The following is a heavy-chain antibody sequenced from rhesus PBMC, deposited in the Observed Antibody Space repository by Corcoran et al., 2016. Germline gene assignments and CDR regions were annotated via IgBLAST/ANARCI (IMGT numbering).Heavy chain of an antibody. CDR2: IRPLVGVT. CDR1: GFTFGSYA. CDR3: ARGRVAAGLVYGLDS. Sequence: QVQLVQSGAEVQKPGASVKVSCTASGFTFGSYAISWVRQAPGQRLEWMGVIRPLVGVTNYAEKFQGRVTITAETSTSTAYMELSSLRSEDTAVYYCARGRVAAGLVYGLDSWGQGVVVTVSS. D-gene: IGHD6-13*01. J-gene: IGHJ6*01. V-gene: IGHV1-198*02.